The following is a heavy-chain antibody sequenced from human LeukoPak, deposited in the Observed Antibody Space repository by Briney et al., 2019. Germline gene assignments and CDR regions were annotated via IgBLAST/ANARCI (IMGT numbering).Heavy chain of an antibody. J-gene: IGHJ1*01. D-gene: IGHD6-13*01. CDR2: ISYDGSNK. V-gene: IGHV3-30*18. CDR3: AKDHFNAGYIAAALPQH. Sequence: PGGSLRLSCAASGFTFSSYGMHWVRQAPGKGLEWVAVISYDGSNKYYADSVKGRFTISRDNSKNTLYLQMNSLRAEDTAVYYCAKDHFNAGYIAAALPQHWGQGTLVTVSS. CDR1: GFTFSSYG.